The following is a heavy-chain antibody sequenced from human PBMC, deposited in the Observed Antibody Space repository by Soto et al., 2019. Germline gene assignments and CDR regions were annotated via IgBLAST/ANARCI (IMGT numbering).Heavy chain of an antibody. Sequence: VGSLRLSCAASGFTFSSYSMTWVRQAPGKGLEWVSGISGSGGSTHYADSVKGRFTISRDNSKNTLYLQMNGLRAEDTAVYYCAKEGGGYYDSSGYPSLWGQGTLVTVSS. CDR1: GFTFSSYS. CDR2: ISGSGGST. V-gene: IGHV3-23*01. D-gene: IGHD3-22*01. J-gene: IGHJ4*02. CDR3: AKEGGGYYDSSGYPSL.